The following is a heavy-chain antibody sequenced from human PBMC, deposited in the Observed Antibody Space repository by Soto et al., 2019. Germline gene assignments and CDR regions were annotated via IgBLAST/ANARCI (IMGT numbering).Heavy chain of an antibody. J-gene: IGHJ6*02. CDR3: AKVTKRAAAGRYEYYKYGMDV. D-gene: IGHD6-13*01. Sequence: GSLRLACAASVFAFSTYAMTWVRQAPGKGLEWVSVISGIGGSSYYADSVKGRFTISRDNSKNTLFLQMNGLRAEDTAVYYCAKVTKRAAAGRYEYYKYGMDVWGQGTTVTVSS. V-gene: IGHV3-23*01. CDR1: VFAFSTYA. CDR2: ISGIGGSS.